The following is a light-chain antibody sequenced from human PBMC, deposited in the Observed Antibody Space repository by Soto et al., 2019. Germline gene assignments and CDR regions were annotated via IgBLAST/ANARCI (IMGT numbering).Light chain of an antibody. V-gene: IGLV2-14*03. CDR1: SSDVGGYDY. J-gene: IGLJ2*01. CDR3: SSYTTGNPHMV. Sequence: QSALTQPASVSGSPGQSITISCTGTSSDVGGYDYVSWYQQHPAKTPKLIIFDVSNRPSGIPDRYSASKSGNTASLTISGLQAEDEAHYYCSSYTTGNPHMVFGGGTKVTVL. CDR2: DVS.